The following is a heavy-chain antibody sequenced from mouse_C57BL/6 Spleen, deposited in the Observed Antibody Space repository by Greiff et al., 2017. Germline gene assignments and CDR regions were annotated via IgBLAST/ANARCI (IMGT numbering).Heavy chain of an antibody. J-gene: IGHJ4*01. Sequence: ESGPGLVKPSQSLSLTCSVTGYSITSGYYWNWIRQFPGNKLEWMGYISYDGSNNYNPSLKNRISITRDTSKNQFFLKLNSVTTEDTATYYCARGGYDYAYYYAMDYWGQGTSVTVSS. CDR2: ISYDGSN. V-gene: IGHV3-6*01. CDR1: GYSITSGYY. D-gene: IGHD2-4*01. CDR3: ARGGYDYAYYYAMDY.